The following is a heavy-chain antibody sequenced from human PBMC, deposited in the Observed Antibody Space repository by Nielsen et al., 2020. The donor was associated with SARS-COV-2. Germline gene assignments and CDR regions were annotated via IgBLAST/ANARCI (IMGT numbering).Heavy chain of an antibody. J-gene: IGHJ6*02. V-gene: IGHV4-39*01. Sequence: WIRQPPGKGLEWIGSIYYSGSTYYNPSLKSRVTISVDTSKNQFSLKLSSVTAADTAVYYCARGGTVTTRTHANYYYYYGMDVWGQGTTVTVSS. CDR3: ARGGTVTTRTHANYYYYYGMDV. CDR2: IYYSGST. D-gene: IGHD4-17*01.